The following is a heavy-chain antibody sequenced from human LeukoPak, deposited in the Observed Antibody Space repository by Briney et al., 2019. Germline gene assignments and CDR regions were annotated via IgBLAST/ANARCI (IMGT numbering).Heavy chain of an antibody. Sequence: SETLSLTCAVYGGSFSGYYWSWIRQPPGKGLECIGEINHSGSTNYNPSLKSRVTISVDTSKNQFSLKLSSVTAADTAVYYCARPRYSSGALLYWGQGTLVTVSS. V-gene: IGHV4-34*01. CDR1: GGSFSGYY. CDR3: ARPRYSSGALLY. D-gene: IGHD6-19*01. J-gene: IGHJ4*02. CDR2: INHSGST.